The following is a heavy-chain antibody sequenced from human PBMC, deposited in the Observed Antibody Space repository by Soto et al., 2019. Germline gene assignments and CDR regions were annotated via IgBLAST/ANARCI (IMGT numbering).Heavy chain of an antibody. V-gene: IGHV1-24*01. CDR2: FDPEDGET. CDR3: AFDYCSGGSCYFDP. J-gene: IGHJ5*02. CDR1: GYTLTELA. Sequence: ASVKVSCKVSGYTLTELALHWVRQGPGKGLEWMGGFDPEDGETIYAQKFQGRVTMTEDTSTDTAYMELSSLRSEDTAVYYCAFDYCSGGSCYFDPWGQGTLVTVSS. D-gene: IGHD2-15*01.